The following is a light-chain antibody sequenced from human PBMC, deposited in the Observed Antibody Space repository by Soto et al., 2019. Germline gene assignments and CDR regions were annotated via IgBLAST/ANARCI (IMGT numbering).Light chain of an antibody. V-gene: IGLV6-57*01. Sequence: NFILTQPHSVSASPGKTVTISCTRSSGRIASNYVQWYQQRPGSSPTIVIYEDKQRPSGVPDRFSGSIDSSSNSASLTISGLKTEDEADYYCQSYDRSNGVFGGGTKLTVL. J-gene: IGLJ3*02. CDR2: EDK. CDR1: SGRIASNY. CDR3: QSYDRSNGV.